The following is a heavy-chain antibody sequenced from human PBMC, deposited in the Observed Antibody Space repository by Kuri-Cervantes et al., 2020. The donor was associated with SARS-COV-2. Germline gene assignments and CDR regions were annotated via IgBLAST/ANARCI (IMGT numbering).Heavy chain of an antibody. CDR3: ARLRRHNNGWFATGYYMDV. D-gene: IGHD6-19*01. J-gene: IGHJ6*03. Sequence: ESLKISCAASGFTFSSSSINWVRQPPGKGLEWIGEINYSGTTNYNPSLKSRVTISVDTSKNQFSLNLTSVTAADTAVYYCARLRRHNNGWFATGYYMDVWGKGTTVTVSS. CDR1: GFTFSSSS. V-gene: IGHV4-34*01. CDR2: INYSGTT.